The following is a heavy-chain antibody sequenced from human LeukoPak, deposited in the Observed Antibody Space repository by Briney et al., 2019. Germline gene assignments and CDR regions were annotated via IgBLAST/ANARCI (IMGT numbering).Heavy chain of an antibody. J-gene: IGHJ4*02. Sequence: PGGSLRLSCVASGSTFGSVWMSWVRQAPGKGLEWVGNIQPDGSEQYPVDSLRGRFTISRDNAKTSLYLQMNSLRAEDTAVYYCARPSREPRGYAPWELMPPFDYWGQGTLVTVSS. D-gene: IGHD4-23*01. CDR1: GSTFGSVW. CDR2: IQPDGSEQ. CDR3: ARPSREPRGYAPWELMPPFDY. V-gene: IGHV3-7*01.